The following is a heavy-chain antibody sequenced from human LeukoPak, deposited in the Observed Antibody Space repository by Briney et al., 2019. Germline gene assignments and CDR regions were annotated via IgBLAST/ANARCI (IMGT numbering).Heavy chain of an antibody. D-gene: IGHD5-18*01. CDR1: GFTFSSYS. CDR3: AREFKSGYGMWA. CDR2: ITSSSDYV. J-gene: IGHJ5*02. Sequence: GGSLRLSCTASGFTFSSYSMNWVRQAPGKGLEWVSSITSSSDYVYHADSVKGRFTISRDNAENSLHLQMNSLRADDTAVYYCAREFKSGYGMWAWGQGTLVTVSS. V-gene: IGHV3-21*01.